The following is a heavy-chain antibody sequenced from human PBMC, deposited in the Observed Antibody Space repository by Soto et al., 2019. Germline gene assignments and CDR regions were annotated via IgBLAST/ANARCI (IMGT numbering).Heavy chain of an antibody. V-gene: IGHV1-46*03. J-gene: IGHJ3*02. CDR3: ALEPREYCSGGSCNAFDI. CDR1: GYTFASYY. D-gene: IGHD2-15*01. Sequence: ASVKVSCKASGYTFASYYMHWGRQAPGQGLEWMGIINPSGGSTSYAQKFQGRVTMTRDTSTSTVYMELSSLRSEDTAVYYCALEPREYCSGGSCNAFDIWGQGTMVTVSS. CDR2: INPSGGST.